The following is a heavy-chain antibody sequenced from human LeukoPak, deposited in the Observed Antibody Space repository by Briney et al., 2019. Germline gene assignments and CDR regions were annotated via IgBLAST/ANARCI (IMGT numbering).Heavy chain of an antibody. CDR1: GYTFTSYY. V-gene: IGHV1-46*01. D-gene: IGHD5-24*01. J-gene: IGHJ4*02. CDR2: INPSGGST. Sequence: AASVKVSCKASGYTFTSYYMHWVRQAPGQGLEWMGIINPSGGSTSYAQKFQGRVTMTRDTSTSTVYMELSSLRSEDTAVYYCARDLAVEMATTRSNHYFDYWGQGTLVTVSS. CDR3: ARDLAVEMATTRSNHYFDY.